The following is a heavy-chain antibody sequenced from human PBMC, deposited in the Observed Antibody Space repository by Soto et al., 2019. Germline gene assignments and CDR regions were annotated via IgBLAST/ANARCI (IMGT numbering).Heavy chain of an antibody. J-gene: IGHJ5*02. CDR3: AKNEYGDFNWFDP. Sequence: EVQLLESGGGLVQPGGSLRLSCAASGFTFSSYAMSWVRQAPGKGLEWVSAISGSGGSTYYADSVKGRFTISRDNXTDALYLQMNSLSAQDTAVYYCAKNEYGDFNWFDPWGQGTLVTVSS. CDR2: ISGSGGST. V-gene: IGHV3-23*01. D-gene: IGHD4-17*01. CDR1: GFTFSSYA.